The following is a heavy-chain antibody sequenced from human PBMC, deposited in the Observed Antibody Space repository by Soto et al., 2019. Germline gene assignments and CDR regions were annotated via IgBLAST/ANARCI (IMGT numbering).Heavy chain of an antibody. V-gene: IGHV3-15*07. J-gene: IGHJ3*02. Sequence: EVQLVESGGGLVKPGGSLRLSCAASGFTFNNAWMNWVRQAPGKGLEWVGRVKSGSYGGTSDYAAPVKGRFIVTRDDSINTLYLQMNSLQTEDTAVYYCSAYTIGVKWRFIWGRGTMVTVSS. CDR3: SAYTIGVKWRFI. CDR1: GFTFNNAW. D-gene: IGHD1-26*01. CDR2: VKSGSYGGTS.